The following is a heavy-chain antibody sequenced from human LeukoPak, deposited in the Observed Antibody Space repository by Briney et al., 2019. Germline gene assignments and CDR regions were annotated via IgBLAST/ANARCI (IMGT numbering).Heavy chain of an antibody. CDR1: GFTFSNAW. J-gene: IGHJ1*01. CDR3: AKGSHYYDSSGYYNYKYFQH. CDR2: IKSKTDGGTA. V-gene: IGHV3-15*01. Sequence: PGGSLRLSCAASGFTFSNAWMSWVRQAPGKGLEWVGRIKSKTDGGTADYAAPVKGRFTISRDDSKNTLYLQMNSLRAEDTAVYYCAKGSHYYDSSGYYNYKYFQHWGQGTLVTVSS. D-gene: IGHD3-22*01.